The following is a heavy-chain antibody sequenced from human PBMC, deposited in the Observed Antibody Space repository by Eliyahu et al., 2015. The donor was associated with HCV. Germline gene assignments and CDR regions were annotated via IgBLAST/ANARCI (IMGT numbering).Heavy chain of an antibody. CDR3: ARDFVYMDGDNWFDP. V-gene: IGHV1-2*02. Sequence: QVQLVQSGAEVKKPGASVKVSCKASGYTFTGYXMHWVRQAPGQGLEVMGWINPNSGGTNDAQKFQGRVNMTRDTSISTAYMELSRLRSDDTAVYYCARDFVYMDGDNWFDPWGQGTLVTVSS. J-gene: IGHJ5*02. CDR1: GYTFTGYX. CDR2: INPNSGGT. D-gene: IGHD5/OR15-5a*01.